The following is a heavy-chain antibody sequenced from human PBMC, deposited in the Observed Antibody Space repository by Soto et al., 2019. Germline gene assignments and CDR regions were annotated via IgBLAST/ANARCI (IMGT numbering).Heavy chain of an antibody. J-gene: IGHJ3*02. V-gene: IGHV3-66*01. D-gene: IGHD3-22*01. CDR2: IYSGGST. CDR1: GFTVSSNY. CDR3: AREGYYDSSGPGAFDI. Sequence: GGSLRLSCAASGFTVSSNYMSWVRQAPGKGLEWVSVIYSGGSTYYVDSVKGRFTISRHNSKNTLYLQMNSLRAEDTAVYYCAREGYYDSSGPGAFDIWGQGTMVTVSS.